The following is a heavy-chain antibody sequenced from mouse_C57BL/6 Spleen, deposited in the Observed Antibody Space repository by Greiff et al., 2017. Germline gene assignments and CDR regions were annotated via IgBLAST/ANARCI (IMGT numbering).Heavy chain of an antibody. V-gene: IGHV5-15*04. J-gene: IGHJ1*03. CDR3: ARREEDWYFDV. CDR1: GFTFSDYG. CDR2: ISNLAYSI. Sequence: EVKLVESGGGLVQPGGSLKLSCAASGFTFSDYGMAWVRQAPRKGPEWVAFISNLAYSIYYADTVTGRFTISRENAKNTLYLEMSSLRSEDTAMYYCARREEDWYFDVWGTGTTVTVSS.